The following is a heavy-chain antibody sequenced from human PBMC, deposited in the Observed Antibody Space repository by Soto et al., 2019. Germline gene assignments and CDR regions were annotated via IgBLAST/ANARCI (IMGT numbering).Heavy chain of an antibody. CDR1: GGSFSGYY. CDR2: INHSGST. D-gene: IGHD2-21*02. CDR3: ARGRCGADCYYFDY. J-gene: IGHJ4*02. Sequence: QVQLQQWGAGLLKPSETLSLTCAVYGGSFSGYYWSWLRQPPGKGLEWIGEINHSGSTNYNPSLNSRVTISVDTSKNQFSMQRSSVTAADTAVYDCARGRCGADCYYFDYWGQGTLVTVSS. V-gene: IGHV4-34*01.